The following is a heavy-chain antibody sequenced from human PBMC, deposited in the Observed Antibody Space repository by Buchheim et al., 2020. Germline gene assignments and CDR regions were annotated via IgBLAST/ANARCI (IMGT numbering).Heavy chain of an antibody. CDR3: ARRQDSTSDEKQFDF. D-gene: IGHD6-13*01. Sequence: EVRLVQSGAEMKKPGESLRISCKASGYTFTSRWIGWVRQMPGRGLEWMGIIYPRDSDTIYGPSFQGQVTISADKSITTAYLQWTTLKASDTAMYYCARRQDSTSDEKQFDFWGQGTL. V-gene: IGHV5-51*03. J-gene: IGHJ4*02. CDR1: GYTFTSRW. CDR2: IYPRDSDT.